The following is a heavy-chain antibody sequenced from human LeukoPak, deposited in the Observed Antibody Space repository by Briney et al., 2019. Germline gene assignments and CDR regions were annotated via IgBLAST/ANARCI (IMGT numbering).Heavy chain of an antibody. D-gene: IGHD6-13*01. CDR1: GYSISTGYY. J-gene: IGHJ4*02. V-gene: IGHV4-38-2*02. Sequence: SETLSLTCTVSGYSISTGYYWDWIRQPPGKGLEWIGTFYHGGSTYYNPSLKSRVTISVDTSKNQFSLNLTSVTAADTAVYYCAKNKERQLVCFDYWGQGTLVTVSS. CDR3: AKNKERQLVCFDY. CDR2: FYHGGST.